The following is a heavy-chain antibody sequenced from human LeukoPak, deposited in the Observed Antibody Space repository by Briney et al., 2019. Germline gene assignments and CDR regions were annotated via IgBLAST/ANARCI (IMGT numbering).Heavy chain of an antibody. Sequence: SETLSPTCAVCGGSFSGYYWSWIRQPPGKGLKWIGEINHSGSTNYNPSLKSRVTISVDTSKNQFSLKLSSVTAADTAVYYCARGPERELFSPFDYWGQGTLVTVSS. CDR3: ARGPERELFSPFDY. D-gene: IGHD3-10*01. CDR2: INHSGST. V-gene: IGHV4-34*01. CDR1: GGSFSGYY. J-gene: IGHJ4*02.